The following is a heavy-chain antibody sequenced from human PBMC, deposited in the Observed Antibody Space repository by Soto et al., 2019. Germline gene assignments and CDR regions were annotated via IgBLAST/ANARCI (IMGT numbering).Heavy chain of an antibody. CDR1: GFAFSSYS. J-gene: IGHJ6*02. V-gene: IGHV3-21*01. D-gene: IGHD6-6*01. Sequence: GSLRLSCAASGFAFSSYSMNWVRQAPGKGLEWVSSISSSSSYIYYADSVKGRFTISRDNAKNSLYLQMNSLRAEDTAVYYCARDRKQLERGGSYYYGMDVWGQGTTVTVSS. CDR2: ISSSSSYI. CDR3: ARDRKQLERGGSYYYGMDV.